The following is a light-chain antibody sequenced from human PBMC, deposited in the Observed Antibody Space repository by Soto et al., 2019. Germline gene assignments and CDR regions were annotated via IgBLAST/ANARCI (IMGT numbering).Light chain of an antibody. CDR1: QSISSY. CDR2: AAS. J-gene: IGKJ1*01. V-gene: IGKV1-39*01. Sequence: DIQVTQSPSSLSASVGDRVTITCRASQSISSYLNWYQQKPGKAPKLLIYAASSLQSGVPSRFSGSGSGTDFSLTICSLQPEDFASYYCQESYSTPWAFGQGTKVEI. CDR3: QESYSTPWA.